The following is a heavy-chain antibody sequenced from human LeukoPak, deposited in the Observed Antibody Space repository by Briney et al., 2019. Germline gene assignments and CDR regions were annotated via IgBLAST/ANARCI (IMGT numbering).Heavy chain of an antibody. V-gene: IGHV1-46*01. CDR3: ARALVPRDSSGYYWGNYFDY. Sequence: ASVKVSCKASGYTFTTYYMHWVRQAPGQGLEWMGITNPSGGTTSYPQKFRGRVSMTSDTSTTTVYTELSSLRSEDTAVYYCARALVPRDSSGYYWGNYFDYWGQGTLVTVSS. CDR2: TNPSGGTT. D-gene: IGHD3-22*01. J-gene: IGHJ4*02. CDR1: GYTFTTYY.